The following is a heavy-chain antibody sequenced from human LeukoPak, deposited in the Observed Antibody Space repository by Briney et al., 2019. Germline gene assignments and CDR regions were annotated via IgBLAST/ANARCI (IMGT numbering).Heavy chain of an antibody. CDR3: ARAYSSSWYWNWFDP. J-gene: IGHJ5*02. Sequence: SETLSLTCTVSGYSISSGYYWGWIRQPPGKGLEWIGNIYPTGSAYYNPSLKSRVTISVDTSKNQFSLKVSSVSAADTAVYYCARAYSSSWYWNWFDPWGQGTLVTVSS. CDR2: IYPTGSA. CDR1: GYSISSGYY. D-gene: IGHD6-13*01. V-gene: IGHV4-38-2*02.